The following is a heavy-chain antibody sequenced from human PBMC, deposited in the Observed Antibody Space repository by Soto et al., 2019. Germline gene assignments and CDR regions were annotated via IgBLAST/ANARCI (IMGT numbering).Heavy chain of an antibody. D-gene: IGHD2-21*02. V-gene: IGHV5-51*01. CDR2: VYPSDSQT. J-gene: IGHJ4*01. CDR1: GYKFSTYW. Sequence: EVQLLQSGAEVKRPGESLKISCKGSGYKFSTYWIAWVRQMPGKGLEFMGIVYPSDSQTTYSPSFQGQVPISADKSINTAYLEWGGLKASDTAMYYCARLSTVLTVRTPSELWGQGTMVTVSS. CDR3: ARLSTVLTVRTPSEL.